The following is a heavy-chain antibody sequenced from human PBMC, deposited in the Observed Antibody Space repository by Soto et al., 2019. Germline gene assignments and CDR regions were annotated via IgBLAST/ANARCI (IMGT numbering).Heavy chain of an antibody. CDR2: IYYSGST. V-gene: IGHV4-31*03. CDR1: GGSISSGGYS. Sequence: QVQLQESGPGLVKPSQTLSLTCTVSGGSISSGGYSWSWIRQHPGKGLEWIGYIYYSGSTFYNPSLKGRIPLSVDTSKSQFSLKLNPVTAADTAVYYCARFPTAGTRYYFDFWGQGTLVTVSS. J-gene: IGHJ4*02. CDR3: ARFPTAGTRYYFDF. D-gene: IGHD6-13*01.